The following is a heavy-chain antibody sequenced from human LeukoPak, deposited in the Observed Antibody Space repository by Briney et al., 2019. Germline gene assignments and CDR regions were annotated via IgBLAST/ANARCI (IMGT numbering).Heavy chain of an antibody. J-gene: IGHJ6*02. V-gene: IGHV3-7*01. CDR1: GFTFSSYW. CDR3: ARAAIESYYYYYGMDV. Sequence: GGSLRLSCAASGFTFSSYWMSWVRQVPGKGLEWVANIKQDGSEKYYVDSVKGRFTISRDNAKNSLYLQMNSLRAEDTAVYYCARAAIESYYYYYGMDVWGQGTTVTVSS. CDR2: IKQDGSEK. D-gene: IGHD2-21*01.